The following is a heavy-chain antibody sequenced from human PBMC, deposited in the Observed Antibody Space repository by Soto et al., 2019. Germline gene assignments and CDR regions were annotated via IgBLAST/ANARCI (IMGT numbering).Heavy chain of an antibody. CDR1: GFSISNHW. V-gene: IGHV3-7*04. CDR3: ARGWDFGV. Sequence: EVQLVESGGDLVQPGGSLRLSCAASGFSISNHWMTWVRQAPGKGPEWVANIKADGTEEKYVESEKGRVTISRDNAKNSLYLQMNSLRAEDTAMYYCARGWDFGVWGQGTMVVVSS. CDR2: IKADGTEE. J-gene: IGHJ3*01. D-gene: IGHD1-26*01.